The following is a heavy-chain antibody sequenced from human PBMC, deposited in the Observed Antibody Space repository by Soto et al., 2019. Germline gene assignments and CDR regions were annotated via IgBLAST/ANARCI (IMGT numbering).Heavy chain of an antibody. Sequence: EVQLVESGGGLVQPGGSLRLSCSASGFTFSTYAMHWVRQAPGKGLEYVSAITSKGGTTYYADSVRGRFTISRDNSKNTLFLQMSSLRAEDTAIYYCVKDGIYFKDCGGGHWGQGTLVTVSS. CDR1: GFTFSTYA. V-gene: IGHV3-64D*06. CDR3: VKDGIYFKDCGGGH. J-gene: IGHJ4*02. CDR2: ITSKGGTT. D-gene: IGHD2-21*02.